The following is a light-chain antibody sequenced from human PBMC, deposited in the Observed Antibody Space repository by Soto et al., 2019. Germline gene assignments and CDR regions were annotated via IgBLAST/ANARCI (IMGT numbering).Light chain of an antibody. CDR1: QIVTSDY. V-gene: IGKV3-20*01. CDR3: YQYDSSPWT. Sequence: DIVLTQSPGTLSLSPGERVTLSCRASQIVTSDYLAWYHQAPGQAPRLLIYGAFNRATGISDRFSGSGSGTDFTLSISRLEPEDFAVYFCYQYDSSPWTFGQGTKVDIK. J-gene: IGKJ1*01. CDR2: GAF.